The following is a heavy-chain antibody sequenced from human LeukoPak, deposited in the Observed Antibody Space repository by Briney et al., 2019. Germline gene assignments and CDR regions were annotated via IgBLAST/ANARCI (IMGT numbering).Heavy chain of an antibody. CDR1: GFTFSTYG. V-gene: IGHV3-30*02. Sequence: GGSLRLSCAASGFTFSTYGMHWVRQAPAKGLEWVAFIRHDEGNKYSADSVKGRFTISRDNSKNTLYLQLNNLRAEDTAVYYCAKVAPSGKTVADYWGQGTLVTVSS. D-gene: IGHD6-19*01. J-gene: IGHJ4*02. CDR3: AKVAPSGKTVADY. CDR2: IRHDEGNK.